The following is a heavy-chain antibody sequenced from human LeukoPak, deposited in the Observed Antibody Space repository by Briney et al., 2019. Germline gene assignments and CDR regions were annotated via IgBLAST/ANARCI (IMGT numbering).Heavy chain of an antibody. J-gene: IGHJ4*02. CDR2: MNPNSGNT. CDR3: ARGYFDWLSVDY. D-gene: IGHD3-9*01. CDR1: GYTFTSYD. V-gene: IGHV1-8*01. Sequence: ASVKVSCKAPGYTFTSYDINWVRQATGQGLEWMGWMNPNSGNTGYAQKFQGRVTMTRNTSISTAYMELSSLRSEDTAVYYCARGYFDWLSVDYWGQGTLVTVSS.